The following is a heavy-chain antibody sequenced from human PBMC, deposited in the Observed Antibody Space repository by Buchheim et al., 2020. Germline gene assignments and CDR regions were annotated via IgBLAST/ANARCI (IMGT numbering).Heavy chain of an antibody. V-gene: IGHV4-39*01. J-gene: IGHJ4*02. CDR2: IYYSGST. CDR3: ARLYYDFWSGYYTGIEGPAGIDY. D-gene: IGHD3-3*01. Sequence: QLQLQESGPGLVKPSETLSLTCTVSGGSISSSSYYWGWIRQPPGKGLEWIGSIYYSGSTYYNPSLKSRVTISVDTSKNQFSLKLSSVTAADTAVYYCARLYYDFWSGYYTGIEGPAGIDYWGQGTL. CDR1: GGSISSSSYY.